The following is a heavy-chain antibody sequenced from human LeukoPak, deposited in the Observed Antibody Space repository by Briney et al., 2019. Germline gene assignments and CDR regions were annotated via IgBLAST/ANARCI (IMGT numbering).Heavy chain of an antibody. CDR3: ARDSDYGSGRGGGD. CDR1: GFIFSHYA. CDR2: ISGSGDAT. Sequence: PGGSLRLSCAVSGFIFSHYAMSWVRQAPGKGLEWVSSISGSGDATKYADSVMGRFTISRDNSKNTLYLQMNSLRAEDTAVYYCARDSDYGSGRGGGDWGQGTLVTVSS. J-gene: IGHJ4*02. V-gene: IGHV3-23*01. D-gene: IGHD3-10*01.